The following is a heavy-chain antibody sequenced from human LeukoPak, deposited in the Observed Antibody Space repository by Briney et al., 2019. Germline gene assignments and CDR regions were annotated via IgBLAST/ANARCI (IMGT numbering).Heavy chain of an antibody. CDR3: ARVLSSSYFDY. CDR2: INHSGST. Sequence: SETLSLTCAVYGGSFSGYYWSWIRQPPGKGLEWIGEINHSGSTNYNPSLKSRVTISVDTSKNQFSLKLSSVTAADTAVYYCARVLSSSYFDYWGQGTLVTVSS. D-gene: IGHD6-6*01. J-gene: IGHJ4*02. CDR1: GGSFSGYY. V-gene: IGHV4-34*01.